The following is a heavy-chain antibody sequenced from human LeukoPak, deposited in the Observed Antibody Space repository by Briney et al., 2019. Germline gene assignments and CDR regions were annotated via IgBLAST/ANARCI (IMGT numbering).Heavy chain of an antibody. V-gene: IGHV4-34*01. J-gene: IGHJ3*02. CDR2: INHSGST. Sequence: PSETLSLTCAVYGGSFSGYYLSWIRQPPGKGLEWIGEINHSGSTNYNPSLKSRVTISVDTSKNQFSLKLSSVTAADTAVYYCARAGGYQGAFDIWGQGTMVTVSS. CDR1: GGSFSGYY. D-gene: IGHD3-22*01. CDR3: ARAGGYQGAFDI.